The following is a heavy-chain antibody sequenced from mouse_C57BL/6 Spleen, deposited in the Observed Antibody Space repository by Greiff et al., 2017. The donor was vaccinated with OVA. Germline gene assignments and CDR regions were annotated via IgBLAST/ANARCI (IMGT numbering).Heavy chain of an antibody. V-gene: IGHV1-58*01. Sequence: VQLQQTGAELVRPGSSVKMSCKTPGYTFTSYGINSVKQRPGQGLEWIGYIYIRNGYTEYNEKIKGKATLTSDTSSSTAYMQLSSLTSEDSAIYLCARGGNTTVVASYYYAMDYWGQGTSVTVSS. CDR2: IYIRNGYT. J-gene: IGHJ4*01. CDR3: ARGGNTTVVASYYYAMDY. D-gene: IGHD1-1*01. CDR1: GYTFTSYG.